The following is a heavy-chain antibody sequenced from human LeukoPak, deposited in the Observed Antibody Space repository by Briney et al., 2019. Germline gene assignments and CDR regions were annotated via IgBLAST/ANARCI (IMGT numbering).Heavy chain of an antibody. V-gene: IGHV3-23*01. D-gene: IGHD2-2*01. CDR1: GFTFSSYA. J-gene: IGHJ4*02. CDR3: AKDFGSTLIWVWFDY. CDR2: ISGSGGST. Sequence: PGGPLRLSCAASGFTFSSYAMSWVRQAPGKGLEWVSAISGSGGSTYYADSVKGRFTISRDNSKNTLYLQMNSLRAEDTAVYYCAKDFGSTLIWVWFDYWGQGTLVTVSS.